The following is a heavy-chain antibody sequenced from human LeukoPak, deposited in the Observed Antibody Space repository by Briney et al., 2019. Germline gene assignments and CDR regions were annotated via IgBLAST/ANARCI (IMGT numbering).Heavy chain of an antibody. Sequence: SVKVSCKASGYTFTNYGLSWVRQAPGQGLEWMGGIIPIFGTANYAQKFQGRVTMTEDTSTDTAYMELSSLRSEDTAVYYCATDCSSTSCYNVDAFDIWGQGTMVTVSS. CDR2: IIPIFGTA. J-gene: IGHJ3*02. CDR1: GYTFTNYG. V-gene: IGHV1-69*06. CDR3: ATDCSSTSCYNVDAFDI. D-gene: IGHD2-2*02.